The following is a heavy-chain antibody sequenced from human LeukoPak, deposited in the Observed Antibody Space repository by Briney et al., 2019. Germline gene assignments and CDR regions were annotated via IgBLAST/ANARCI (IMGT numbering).Heavy chain of an antibody. V-gene: IGHV4-34*01. J-gene: IGHJ5*02. D-gene: IGHD3-22*01. CDR3: ASLYYYDSSGYKWFDP. CDR1: GGSLSGYY. Sequence: SETLSLTCAVYGGSLSGYYWSWIRQPPGKGLEWIGEINHSGSTNYNPSLKSRVTISVDTSKNQFSLKLSSVTAADTAVYYCASLYYYDSSGYKWFDPWGQGTLVTVSS. CDR2: INHSGST.